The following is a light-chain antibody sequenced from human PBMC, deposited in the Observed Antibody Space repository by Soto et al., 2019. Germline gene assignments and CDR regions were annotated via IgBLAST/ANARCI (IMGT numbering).Light chain of an antibody. J-gene: IGLJ1*01. CDR3: SSYAGSNWWV. Sequence: QSVLTQPASVSGSPGQSITISCTGTSSDVGGYNYVSWYQHHPGKAPKLMIFDVSNRPSGVSDRFSGSKSGNTASLTVSGLQAEDEADYYCSSYAGSNWWVFGTGTKVTVL. CDR2: DVS. CDR1: SSDVGGYNY. V-gene: IGLV2-14*03.